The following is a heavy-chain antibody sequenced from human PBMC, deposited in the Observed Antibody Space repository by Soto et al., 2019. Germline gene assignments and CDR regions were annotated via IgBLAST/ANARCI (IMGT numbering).Heavy chain of an antibody. CDR1: TFSMYS. CDR2: ISSGSAYI. J-gene: IGHJ5*02. Sequence: EVQVVESGGGLVKPGGSLRLSCTFTFSMYSMNWVRQAPGKGLEWVASISSGSAYIKYAESVTGRFTISRDNAKNSLHLQMNSLRAEDTAIYHCARDQGGSYDSWFDPWGQGTLVSVSS. V-gene: IGHV3-21*06. D-gene: IGHD1-26*01. CDR3: ARDQGGSYDSWFDP.